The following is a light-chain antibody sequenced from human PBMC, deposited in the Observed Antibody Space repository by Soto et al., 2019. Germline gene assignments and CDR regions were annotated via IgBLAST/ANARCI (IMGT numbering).Light chain of an antibody. Sequence: ETVMTQSPGTLSVSLGERATLSCRASQSVSIHLAWYQQKPGQAPRLLIYDTSTRATGIPARFSGSGSGTEFTLTISSLQSEDFAVHYCQQYSNWPPITFGQGIRLEIK. J-gene: IGKJ5*01. CDR2: DTS. V-gene: IGKV3-15*01. CDR3: QQYSNWPPIT. CDR1: QSVSIH.